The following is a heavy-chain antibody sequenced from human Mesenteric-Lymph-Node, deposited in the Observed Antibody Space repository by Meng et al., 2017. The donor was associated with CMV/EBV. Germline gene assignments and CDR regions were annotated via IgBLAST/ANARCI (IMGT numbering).Heavy chain of an antibody. CDR3: ARDSDGYKDSLADY. V-gene: IGHV1-18*01. CDR2: ITGYNDSR. Sequence: ASVKVSCKASGYTFTSYGISWVRQAPGQGLEWMGRITGYNDSRSYAQQFQGRVTMTTDTSTSTAYLDLRRLRSDDTAVYYCARDSDGYKDSLADYWGQGTLVTVSS. CDR1: GYTFTSYG. D-gene: IGHD5-24*01. J-gene: IGHJ4*02.